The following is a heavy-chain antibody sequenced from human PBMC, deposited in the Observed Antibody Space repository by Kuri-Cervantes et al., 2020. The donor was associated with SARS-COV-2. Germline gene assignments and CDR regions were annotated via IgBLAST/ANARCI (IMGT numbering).Heavy chain of an antibody. D-gene: IGHD3-22*01. V-gene: IGHV4-59*01. Sequence: SETLSLTCTVSGGSISSYYWSWIRQPPGKGLEWIGYIYYSGSTNYNPSLKSRVTISVDTSKNQFSLKPSSVTAADTAVYCCARANYYYDSSGWGCYFDYWGQGTLVTVSS. J-gene: IGHJ4*02. CDR3: ARANYYYDSSGWGCYFDY. CDR2: IYYSGST. CDR1: GGSISSYY.